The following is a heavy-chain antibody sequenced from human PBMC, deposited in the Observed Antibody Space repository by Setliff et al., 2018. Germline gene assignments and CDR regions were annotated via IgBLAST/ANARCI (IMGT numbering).Heavy chain of an antibody. D-gene: IGHD3-3*01. V-gene: IGHV1-3*01. CDR1: GYTFTSYA. J-gene: IGHJ6*03. Sequence: ASVKVSCKASGYTFTSYAMHWVRQAPGQRLEWMGWINAGNGNTKYSQKFQGRVTITRDTSASTAYMELSSLRSEDTAVYYCAREFTRYYNFWSAHRYYMDVWGKGTTVTVLL. CDR2: INAGNGNT. CDR3: AREFTRYYNFWSAHRYYMDV.